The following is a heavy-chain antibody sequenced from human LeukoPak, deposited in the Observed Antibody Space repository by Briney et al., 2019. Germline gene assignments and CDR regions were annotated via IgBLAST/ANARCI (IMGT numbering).Heavy chain of an antibody. V-gene: IGHV3-23*01. J-gene: IGHJ4*02. D-gene: IGHD2-2*01. CDR1: GFTFSTYA. CDR2: ISGSGDGGSGVST. CDR3: ARDDVCSSTRCYSAGVDY. Sequence: GGSLRLSCAASGFTFSTYAMSWVRQAPGKGLEWVSAISGSGDGGSGVSTYYADSVKGRFTISRDNSKNTLYLQMNSLRAEDTAVYYCARDDVCSSTRCYSAGVDYWGQGTLVTVSS.